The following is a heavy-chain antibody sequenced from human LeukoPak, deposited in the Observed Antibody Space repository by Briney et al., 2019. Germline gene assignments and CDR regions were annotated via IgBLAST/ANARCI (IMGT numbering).Heavy chain of an antibody. CDR1: GFTFSSYS. CDR2: ISSSSSYI. J-gene: IGHJ4*02. V-gene: IGHV3-21*01. D-gene: IGHD6-6*01. CDR3: ARGLSGYSSSLGY. Sequence: GGSLRLSCAASGFTFSSYSMNWVRQAPGKGLEWVSSISSSSSYIYYADSVKGRFTISRDNAKNTLYLQMNSLRAEDTAVYYCARGLSGYSSSLGYWGQGTLVTVSS.